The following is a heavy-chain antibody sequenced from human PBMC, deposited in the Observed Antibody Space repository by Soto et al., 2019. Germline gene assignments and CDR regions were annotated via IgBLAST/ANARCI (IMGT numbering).Heavy chain of an antibody. V-gene: IGHV3-7*01. CDR3: ARDNRPDSSSPDWFDP. Sequence: GGSLRLSCAASEFTFSSYWMSWVRQAPGKGLEWVANIKQDGSEKYYVDSVKGRFTISRDNAKNSLYLQMNSLRAEDTAVYYCARDNRPDSSSPDWFDPWGQGTLVTVSS. D-gene: IGHD6-6*01. J-gene: IGHJ5*02. CDR2: IKQDGSEK. CDR1: EFTFSSYW.